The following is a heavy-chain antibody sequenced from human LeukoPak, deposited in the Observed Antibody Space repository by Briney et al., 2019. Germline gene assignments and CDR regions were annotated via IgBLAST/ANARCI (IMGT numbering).Heavy chain of an antibody. CDR2: ISWNSGSI. CDR3: AKDQEYSYGLTQYYFDY. CDR1: GFTFDDYA. D-gene: IGHD5-18*01. J-gene: IGHJ4*02. V-gene: IGHV3-9*01. Sequence: GRSLRLSCAASGFTFDDYAMHWVRQAPGKGLEWVSGISWNSGSIGYADSVKGRFTISRDNAKNSLYLQMNSLRAEDTALYYCAKDQEYSYGLTQYYFDYWGQGTLVTVSS.